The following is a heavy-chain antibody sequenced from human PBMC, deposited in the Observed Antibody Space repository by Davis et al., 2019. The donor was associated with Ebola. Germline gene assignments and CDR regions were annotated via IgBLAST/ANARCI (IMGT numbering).Heavy chain of an antibody. CDR1: GFTFSNAW. J-gene: IGHJ4*02. D-gene: IGHD4-23*01. V-gene: IGHV3-15*01. Sequence: GESLKISCAASGFTFSNAWMSWVRQAPGKGLEWIGRIKSKTAGGTTDYAAPVKDRFTISRDDSKTTLYLQMNSLKTKDTAVYYCTTYTYGSNPDWGQGTLVTVSS. CDR2: IKSKTAGGTT. CDR3: TTYTYGSNPD.